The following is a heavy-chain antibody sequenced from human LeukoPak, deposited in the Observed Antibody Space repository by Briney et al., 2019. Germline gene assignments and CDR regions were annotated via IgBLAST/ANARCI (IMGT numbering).Heavy chain of an antibody. D-gene: IGHD6-19*01. CDR1: GFTFGDYA. CDR3: TRALSGWTGYSDF. V-gene: IGHV3-49*04. Sequence: QPGGSLRLSCRGSGFTFGDYAVTWVRQAPGKGLQWVGFIRSEGYGGTPDYATSVKGRFTISRENSESTAYLQINSLRTEDTAVYYCTRALSGWTGYSDFWGQGTVVTVSS. J-gene: IGHJ4*02. CDR2: IRSEGYGGTP.